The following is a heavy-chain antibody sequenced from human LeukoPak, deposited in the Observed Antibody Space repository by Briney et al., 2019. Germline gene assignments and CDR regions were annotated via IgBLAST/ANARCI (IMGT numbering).Heavy chain of an antibody. CDR3: ARGVPVRRFLLYCSGGSCYSHYMDV. CDR2: MNPNSGNT. J-gene: IGHJ6*03. D-gene: IGHD2-15*01. V-gene: IGHV1-8*03. CDR1: GYTFTSYV. Sequence: ASVKVSCKASGYTFTSYVINWVRQATGQGLEWMGWMNPNSGNTGYAQKFQGRVTITRNTSISTAYMELSSLRSEDTAVYYCARGVPVRRFLLYCSGGSCYSHYMDVWGKGTTVTVSS.